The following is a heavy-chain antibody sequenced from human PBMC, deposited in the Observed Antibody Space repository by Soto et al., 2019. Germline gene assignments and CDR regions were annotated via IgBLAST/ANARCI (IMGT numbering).Heavy chain of an antibody. Sequence: SEALSLTCTVSGGSISSYYWNWIRQPPGKGLEWIGYIYYTGSTNYNPSLKSRVTISVDTSKNQFSLKLSSVTAADTAVYYCARLKMTGTLDAFDIWGQGTMVTVSS. CDR2: IYYTGST. D-gene: IGHD1-7*01. CDR1: GGSISSYY. J-gene: IGHJ3*02. CDR3: ARLKMTGTLDAFDI. V-gene: IGHV4-59*08.